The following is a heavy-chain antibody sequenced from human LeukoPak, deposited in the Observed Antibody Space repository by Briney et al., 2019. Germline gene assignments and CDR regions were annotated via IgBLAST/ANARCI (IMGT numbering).Heavy chain of an antibody. Sequence: GGSLRLSCAASGFTFSSYAMSSVRQAPGKGLEWVSAISGSGGSTYYADSVKGRFTISRDNSKYTLYLQMISLRAEDTAVYYCAKALGPRRVPAAMDDWGKGTTVTVSS. CDR1: GFTFSSYA. CDR2: ISGSGGST. CDR3: AKALGPRRVPAAMDD. V-gene: IGHV3-23*01. J-gene: IGHJ6*04. D-gene: IGHD2-2*01.